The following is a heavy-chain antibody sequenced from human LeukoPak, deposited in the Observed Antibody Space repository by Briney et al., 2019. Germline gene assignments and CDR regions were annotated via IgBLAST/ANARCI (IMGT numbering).Heavy chain of an antibody. CDR3: AREGGYCSGGSCYVPGYYYYMDV. D-gene: IGHD2-15*01. J-gene: IGHJ6*03. V-gene: IGHV3-21*01. Sequence: GGSLRLSCAASGFTFSTYSMNWVRQAPGKGLEWVSSISSSSSYIYHAASVKGRFTISRDNAKNSLYLQMNSLRADDTAVYYCAREGGYCSGGSCYVPGYYYYMDVWGKGTTVTVSS. CDR2: ISSSSSYI. CDR1: GFTFSTYS.